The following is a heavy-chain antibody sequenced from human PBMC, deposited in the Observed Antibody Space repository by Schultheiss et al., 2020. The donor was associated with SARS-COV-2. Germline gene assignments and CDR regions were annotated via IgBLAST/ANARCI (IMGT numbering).Heavy chain of an antibody. J-gene: IGHJ4*02. Sequence: ASVKVSCKASGYTFTSYGISWVRQAPGQGLEWMGWISAYNGNTNYAQKFQGRVTMTRDTSISTAYMELRSLRSDDTAVYYCARDHSRFLEWLFQGVMYFDYWGQGTLVTVSS. CDR1: GYTFTSYG. CDR2: ISAYNGNT. CDR3: ARDHSRFLEWLFQGVMYFDY. V-gene: IGHV1-18*01. D-gene: IGHD3-3*01.